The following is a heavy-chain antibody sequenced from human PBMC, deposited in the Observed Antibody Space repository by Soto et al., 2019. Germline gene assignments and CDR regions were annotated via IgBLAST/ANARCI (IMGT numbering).Heavy chain of an antibody. Sequence: GGSLRLSCAASGFTFSSSAMTWVRQTPGKGLEWVSSIDSAFAAYYSDSLKGHFTISRDNSKNTVYLQMNSLRADDTAVYYCAKDQWQLMHWGRGTLVTVS. CDR2: IDSAFAA. CDR1: GFTFSSSA. J-gene: IGHJ4*01. D-gene: IGHD6-19*01. V-gene: IGHV3-23*05. CDR3: AKDQWQLMH.